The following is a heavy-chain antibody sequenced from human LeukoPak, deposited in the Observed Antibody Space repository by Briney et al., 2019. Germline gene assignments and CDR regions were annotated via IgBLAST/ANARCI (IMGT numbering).Heavy chain of an antibody. CDR1: GFTVSSNY. Sequence: GGSLRLSCAASGFTVSSNYMSWVRQAPGKGLEWVSVIYSGGSTYYADSVKGRFTISRDNSKNTLYLQMNSLRAEDTAVYYCSNSITMVRGRNDYWGQGTLVTVSS. CDR2: IYSGGST. V-gene: IGHV3-53*01. J-gene: IGHJ4*02. CDR3: SNSITMVRGRNDY. D-gene: IGHD3-10*01.